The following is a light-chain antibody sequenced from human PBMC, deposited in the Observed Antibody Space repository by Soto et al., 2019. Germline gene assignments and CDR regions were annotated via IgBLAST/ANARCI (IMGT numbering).Light chain of an antibody. CDR1: STDVGSYNL. J-gene: IGLJ2*01. CDR2: EST. CDR3: CSYAGSTTFV. V-gene: IGLV2-23*03. Sequence: QSALTQPASVSGSPGQSITISCTGTSTDVGSYNLVSWYQQHPGKAPKLMIYESTKRPSGLSNRFSGSKSGNTASLTISGLQAEDEADYYCCSYAGSTTFVFGGGTKVTVL.